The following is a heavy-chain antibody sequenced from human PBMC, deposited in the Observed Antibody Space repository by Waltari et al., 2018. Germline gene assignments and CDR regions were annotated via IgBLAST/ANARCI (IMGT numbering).Heavy chain of an antibody. Sequence: QLQLQESGPGLVKPSETLSLTCTVSGGSISSSSYYWGWTRQPPGKGLEWIGSIYYSGSTYYNPSLKSRVPISVDTSETQFSLKLSSVTAADTAVYYCARSTVTTRGFDLWGRGTLVTVSS. D-gene: IGHD4-4*01. CDR2: IYYSGST. CDR3: ARSTVTTRGFDL. J-gene: IGHJ2*01. CDR1: GGSISSSSYY. V-gene: IGHV4-39*07.